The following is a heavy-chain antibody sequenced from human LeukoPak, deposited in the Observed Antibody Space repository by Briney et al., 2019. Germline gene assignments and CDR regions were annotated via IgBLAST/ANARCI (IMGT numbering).Heavy chain of an antibody. CDR3: ARDSIGDRFDY. V-gene: IGHV4-31*03. Sequence: SETLSLTCTVSGGSISSGGYSWRWIRQPPGKGLEWIGYIYYSGSTYYNPSLKSRVTISVDTSKNQFSLKLSSVTAADTAVYYCARDSIGDRFDYWGQGTLVTVSS. CDR1: GGSISSGGYS. J-gene: IGHJ4*02. D-gene: IGHD2-21*02. CDR2: IYYSGST.